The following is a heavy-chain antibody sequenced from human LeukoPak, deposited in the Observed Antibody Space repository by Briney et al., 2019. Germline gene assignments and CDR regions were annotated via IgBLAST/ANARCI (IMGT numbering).Heavy chain of an antibody. CDR2: IYYSGST. D-gene: IGHD2-15*01. CDR1: GGSISSSSYY. J-gene: IGHJ4*02. CDR3: ARDRRGIYSATPFDY. V-gene: IGHV4-39*07. Sequence: SETLSLTCTVSGGSISSSSYYWGWIRQPPGKGLEWIGSIYYSGSTYYNPSLKSRVTISVDTSKNQFSLKLSSVTAADTAVYYCARDRRGIYSATPFDYWGQGTLVTVSS.